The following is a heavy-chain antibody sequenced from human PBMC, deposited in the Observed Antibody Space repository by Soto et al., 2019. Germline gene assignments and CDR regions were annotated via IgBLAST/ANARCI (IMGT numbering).Heavy chain of an antibody. J-gene: IGHJ6*02. CDR2: ISSSSSYT. D-gene: IGHD3-10*02. CDR1: GFTFSDYY. CDR3: ARDSDYVGDYYGMDV. V-gene: IGHV3-11*06. Sequence: GGSLRLSCAASGFTFSDYYMSWIRRAPGKGLEWVSYISSSSSYTNYADSVKGRFTISRDNAKNSLYLQMNSLRAEDTAVYYCARDSDYVGDYYGMDVWGQGTTVTVSS.